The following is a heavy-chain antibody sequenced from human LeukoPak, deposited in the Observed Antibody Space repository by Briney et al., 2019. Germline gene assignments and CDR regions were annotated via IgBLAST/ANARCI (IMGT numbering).Heavy chain of an antibody. D-gene: IGHD3-16*01. V-gene: IGHV4-4*07. CDR2: YYCCEFT. CDR3: ARAPTREGGVALFDY. J-gene: IGHJ4*02. CDR1: GGFISSVY. Sequence: PSVPLSLPCSVSGGFISSVYWSWIRQPAGGALVWIGRYYCCEFTIYNRSLKSRVTMSIDTSKNQISLNLTSVSAADTAVYYCARAPTREGGVALFDYWGQGTLVTVSS.